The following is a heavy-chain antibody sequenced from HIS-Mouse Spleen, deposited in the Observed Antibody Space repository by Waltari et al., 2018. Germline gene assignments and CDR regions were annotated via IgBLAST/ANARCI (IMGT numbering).Heavy chain of an antibody. D-gene: IGHD1-20*01. CDR1: GFTFSSYA. Sequence: QVQLVESGGGVVQPGRSLRLSCAASGFTFSSYAMHWVRQAPGKGLGWVAVVSYGGSNKYYADSVKCQFTISRDNSKNTLYLQMNSRRAEDTAVYYCARDHRNNWAIRDWGQGTLVTVSS. CDR2: VSYGGSNK. J-gene: IGHJ4*02. CDR3: ARDHRNNWAIRD. V-gene: IGHV3-30-3*01.